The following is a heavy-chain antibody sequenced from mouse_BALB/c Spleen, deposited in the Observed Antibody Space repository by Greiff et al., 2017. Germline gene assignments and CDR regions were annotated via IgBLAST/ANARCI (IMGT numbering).Heavy chain of an antibody. Sequence: LQQPGSELVRPGASVKLSCKASGYTFTSYWMHWVKQRPGQGLEWIGNIYPGSGSTNYDEKFKSKATLTVDTSSSTAYMQLSSLTSEDSAVYYCTRTGTVPFDYWGQGTTLTVSS. V-gene: IGHV1S22*01. CDR1: GYTFTSYW. CDR2: IYPGSGST. D-gene: IGHD4-1*01. CDR3: TRTGTVPFDY. J-gene: IGHJ2*01.